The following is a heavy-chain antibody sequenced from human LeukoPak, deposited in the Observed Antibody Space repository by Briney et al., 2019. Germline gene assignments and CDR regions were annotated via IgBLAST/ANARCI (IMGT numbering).Heavy chain of an antibody. J-gene: IGHJ4*02. D-gene: IGHD3-3*01. CDR3: ARAFDFWSGYDDY. V-gene: IGHV3-23*01. CDR2: ISGSGGST. CDR1: GFTFSSYA. Sequence: PGGSLRLSCAASGFTFSSYAMSWVRQAPGKGLEWVSAISGSGGSTYYADSVKGRFTISRDNSKNTLYLQMNSLRAEDTAVYYCARAFDFWSGYDDYWGQGTLVTVSS.